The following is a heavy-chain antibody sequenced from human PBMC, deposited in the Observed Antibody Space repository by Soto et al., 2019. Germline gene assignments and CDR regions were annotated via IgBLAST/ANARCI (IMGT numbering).Heavy chain of an antibody. CDR1: GFTFSSYG. CDR3: ACLSLDY. CDR2: ISYDGSNK. V-gene: IGHV3-30*03. Sequence: SGGSLRLSCAASGFTFSSYGMHWVRQAPGKGLEWVAVISYDGSNKYYADSVKGRFTISRDNSKNTLYLQMNSLRAEDTAVYYCACLSLDYWGQGTLVTVSS. D-gene: IGHD3-16*01. J-gene: IGHJ4*02.